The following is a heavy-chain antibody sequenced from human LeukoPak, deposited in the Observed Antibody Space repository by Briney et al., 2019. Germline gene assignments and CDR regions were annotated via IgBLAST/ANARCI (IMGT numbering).Heavy chain of an antibody. CDR2: INPSGGST. CDR3: ARGDCSSTSCYTGFDY. CDR1: GYTFTSYY. D-gene: IGHD2-2*02. J-gene: IGHJ4*02. Sequence: GASVKVSCKVSGYTFTSYYMHWVRQAPGQGLEWMGIINPSGGSTSYAQKFQGRVTMTRDTSTSTVYMELSSLRSEDTAVYYCARGDCSSTSCYTGFDYWGQGTLVTVSS. V-gene: IGHV1-46*01.